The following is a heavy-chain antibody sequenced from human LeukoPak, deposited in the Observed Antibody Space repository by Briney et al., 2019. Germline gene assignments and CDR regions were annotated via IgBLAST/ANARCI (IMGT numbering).Heavy chain of an antibody. J-gene: IGHJ4*02. CDR1: GFTFSSYA. CDR3: AGRHCSGGGCYFAGADPFDY. CDR2: ISYDGSNK. V-gene: IGHV3-30-3*01. Sequence: PGGSLRLSCAASGFTFSSYAMHWVRQAPGKGLEWVAVISYDGSNKYYADSVKGRFTISRDNSENTLYLQMNSLRAEDTAVYFCAGRHCSGGGCYFAGADPFDYWGQGTLVTVSS. D-gene: IGHD2-15*01.